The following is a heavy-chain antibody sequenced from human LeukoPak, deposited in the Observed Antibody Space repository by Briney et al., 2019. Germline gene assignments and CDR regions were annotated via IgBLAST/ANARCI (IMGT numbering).Heavy chain of an antibody. V-gene: IGHV3-21*01. CDR2: ISSSSSYI. J-gene: IGHJ4*02. D-gene: IGHD6-6*01. Sequence: GGSLRLSCAASGFTFSSYSMNWVRQAPGKGLEWVSSISSSSSYIYYADSVKGRFTISRDNSKKTLYLQMNSLRGEDTAVYYCARVVVSSSSDYFTYWGEETLDTVSS. CDR3: ARVVVSSSSDYFTY. CDR1: GFTFSSYS.